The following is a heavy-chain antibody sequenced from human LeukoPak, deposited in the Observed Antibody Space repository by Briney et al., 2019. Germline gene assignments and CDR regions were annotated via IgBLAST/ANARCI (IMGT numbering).Heavy chain of an antibody. Sequence: GGSLRLSCAASGFTFSDYYMSWIRQAPGKGLEWVSYISSSSSYTNYADSVKGRFTISRDNAKNSLYLQMNSLRAEDTAVYYCAREAYYGSGVRFSYYYGMDVWGQGTAVTVSS. CDR1: GFTFSDYY. CDR2: ISSSSSYT. CDR3: AREAYYGSGVRFSYYYGMDV. D-gene: IGHD3-10*01. J-gene: IGHJ6*02. V-gene: IGHV3-11*05.